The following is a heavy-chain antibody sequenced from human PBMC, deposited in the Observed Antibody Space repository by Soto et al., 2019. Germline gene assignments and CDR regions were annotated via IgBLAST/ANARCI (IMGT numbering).Heavy chain of an antibody. CDR1: GFTFSSYA. D-gene: IGHD4-17*01. Sequence: EVQLLESGGGLVQPGGSLRLSCAASGFTFSSYAMSWVRQAPGKGLEWVSAISGSGGSTYYADSVKGRFTISRDNSKNTLYLQMNSLRAEDTAVYYGAKTPDYGDYGFNWFDPWGQGTPVTVSS. CDR2: ISGSGGST. V-gene: IGHV3-23*01. J-gene: IGHJ5*02. CDR3: AKTPDYGDYGFNWFDP.